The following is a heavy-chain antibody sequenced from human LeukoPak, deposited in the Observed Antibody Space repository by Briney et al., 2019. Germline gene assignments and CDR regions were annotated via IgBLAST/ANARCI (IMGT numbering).Heavy chain of an antibody. CDR1: GGSISSSSYY. D-gene: IGHD3-22*01. J-gene: IGHJ4*02. CDR3: ARARMYYYDSSGYFDY. Sequence: SEALSLTCTVSGGSISSSSYYWGWIRQPPGKGLEWIGSIYYSGSTYYNPSLKSRVTISVDTSKNQFSLKLSSVTAADTAVYYCARARMYYYDSSGYFDYWGQGTLVTVSS. V-gene: IGHV4-39*07. CDR2: IYYSGST.